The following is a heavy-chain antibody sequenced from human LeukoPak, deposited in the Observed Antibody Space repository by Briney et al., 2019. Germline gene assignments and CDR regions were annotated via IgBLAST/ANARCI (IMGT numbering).Heavy chain of an antibody. CDR2: ISSSGNII. V-gene: IGHV3-11*04. J-gene: IGHJ4*02. CDR1: GFTFSDYY. Sequence: GGSLGLSCAASGFTFSDYYMSWIRQAPGKGLEWVSYISSSGNIIYYADSVKGRFTISRDNAKNSLYLQMNSLRAEDTAVYYCARGVVWFGDEAHDYWGQGTLVTVSS. D-gene: IGHD3-10*01. CDR3: ARGVVWFGDEAHDY.